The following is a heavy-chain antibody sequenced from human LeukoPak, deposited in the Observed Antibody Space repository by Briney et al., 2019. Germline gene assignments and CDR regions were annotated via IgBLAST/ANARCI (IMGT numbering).Heavy chain of an antibody. Sequence: PGGSLRLSCTASGFTFSVYWMTWVRQAPGKGPEWVANIKQDGSQTYYVDSVRGRFTISRDNAKDSLFLQMNGLRAEDTAVYYCARRGGSSSRRRPIDYWGQGTLVTVSS. J-gene: IGHJ4*02. D-gene: IGHD6-6*01. CDR2: IKQDGSQT. V-gene: IGHV3-7*01. CDR1: GFTFSVYW. CDR3: ARRGGSSSRRRPIDY.